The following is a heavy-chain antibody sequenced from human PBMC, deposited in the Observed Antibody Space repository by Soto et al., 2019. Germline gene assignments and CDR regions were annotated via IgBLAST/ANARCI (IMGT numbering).Heavy chain of an antibody. CDR1: GFTFSNYA. CDR2: ISNSFSDGNT. V-gene: IGHV3-23*01. CDR3: ATTNWNHNLFDP. Sequence: PGGSLRLSCAASGFTFSNYAMNWVRQAPGKGLEWVSAISNSFSDGNTHYADSVKGRFTISRDNDKNTVFLEMNSLRAEDTAVYYCATTNWNHNLFDPWGQGTLVTVSS. J-gene: IGHJ5*02. D-gene: IGHD1-1*01.